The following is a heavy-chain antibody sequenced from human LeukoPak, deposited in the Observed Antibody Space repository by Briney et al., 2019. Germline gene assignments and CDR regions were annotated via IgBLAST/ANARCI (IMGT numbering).Heavy chain of an antibody. CDR2: IYYSGST. D-gene: IGHD6-6*01. J-gene: IGHJ4*02. Sequence: SQTLSLTCTVSGGSISSGDYYWSWIRQPPGKGLEWIGYIYYSGSTYYNPSLKSRVTISVDTSKNQFSLKLSSVTAADTAVYYCARDRGLSSSPFDYWGQGTLVTVSS. V-gene: IGHV4-30-4*01. CDR3: ARDRGLSSSPFDY. CDR1: GGSISSGDYY.